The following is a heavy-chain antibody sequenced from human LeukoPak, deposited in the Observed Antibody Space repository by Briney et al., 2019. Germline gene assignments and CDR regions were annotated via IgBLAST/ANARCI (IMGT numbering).Heavy chain of an antibody. Sequence: GALRLSCAVSEITFSSYVMHWVREAPGKRLEWVSFIRYDGSYTYYADSVKGRFTITRDNAKNSLYLQMNSLRAEDTAVYYCARASGSYYLASGGGYWGQGTLVTVSS. J-gene: IGHJ4*02. V-gene: IGHV3-30*02. CDR3: ARASGSYYLASGGGY. CDR2: IRYDGSYT. CDR1: EITFSSYV. D-gene: IGHD1-26*01.